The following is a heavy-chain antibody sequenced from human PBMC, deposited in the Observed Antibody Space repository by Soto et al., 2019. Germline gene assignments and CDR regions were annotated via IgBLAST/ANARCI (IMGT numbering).Heavy chain of an antibody. CDR3: ARTGERWILGYYFDY. V-gene: IGHV4-31*03. D-gene: IGHD2-2*03. CDR1: GGSISSGGYY. J-gene: IGHJ4*02. Sequence: QVQLQESGPGLVKPSQTLSLTCTVSGGSISSGGYYWSWIRQHPGKGLEWIGYIYYSGSTYYNPALKSRVTISVDTSKNRFSLKLSSVTAADTAVYYCARTGERWILGYYFDYWGQGTLVTVSS. CDR2: IYYSGST.